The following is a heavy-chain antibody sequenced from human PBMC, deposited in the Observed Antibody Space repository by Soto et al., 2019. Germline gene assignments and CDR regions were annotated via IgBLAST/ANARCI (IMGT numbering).Heavy chain of an antibody. J-gene: IGHJ6*02. CDR3: ARDRITMVRGVITYYGMDV. Sequence: SETLSLTCTVSGGSISSYYWSWIRQPPGKGLEWIGYIYYSGSTNYNPSIKSRVTISVDTSKNQFSLKLSSVTAADTAVYYYARDRITMVRGVITYYGMDVWGQGTTVTVSS. V-gene: IGHV4-59*12. D-gene: IGHD3-10*01. CDR2: IYYSGST. CDR1: GGSISSYY.